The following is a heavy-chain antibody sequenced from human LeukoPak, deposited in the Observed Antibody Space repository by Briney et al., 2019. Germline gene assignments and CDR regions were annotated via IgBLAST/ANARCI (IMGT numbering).Heavy chain of an antibody. V-gene: IGHV3-23*01. Sequence: GGSLRHSCAASGSTFSSYAMSWVRQAPGEGLEYVSTISAGGGSTFYADSMKGRSTISRDNSRSTVYLQMNSLRVEDTAVYYCARGGGLLWLGEFPNCFDTWGQGTLVTVSS. CDR3: ARGGGLLWLGEFPNCFDT. CDR1: GSTFSSYA. CDR2: ISAGGGST. J-gene: IGHJ5*02. D-gene: IGHD3-10*01.